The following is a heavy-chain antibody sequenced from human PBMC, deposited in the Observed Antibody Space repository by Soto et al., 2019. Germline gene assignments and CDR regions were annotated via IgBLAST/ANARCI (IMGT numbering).Heavy chain of an antibody. V-gene: IGHV1-46*01. CDR3: ARGGDYYDSRNDAFDI. CDR2: INPSGGST. Sequence: QVQLVQSGAEVKKPGASVKVSCKASGYTFTSYYMHWVRQAPGQGLEWMGIINPSGGSTSYAQKFQGRVTMTRDTSTSTGYMELSSLRSEDTAVYYCARGGDYYDSRNDAFDIWGQGTMVTVSS. J-gene: IGHJ3*02. CDR1: GYTFTSYY. D-gene: IGHD3-22*01.